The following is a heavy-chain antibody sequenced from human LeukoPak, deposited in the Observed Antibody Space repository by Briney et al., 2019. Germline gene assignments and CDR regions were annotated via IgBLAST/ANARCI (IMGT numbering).Heavy chain of an antibody. CDR3: ARELWDYDILTGYPVRWFDP. CDR1: GFTVSSNY. V-gene: IGHV3-66*01. CDR2: IYSGGST. Sequence: GGSLRLSCAASGFTVSSNYMSWVRQAPGKGLEWVSVIYSGGSTYYADSVKGRFTISRDNSKNTLYLQMNSLRAEDTAVYYCARELWDYDILTGYPVRWFDPWGQGTLVTVSS. D-gene: IGHD3-9*01. J-gene: IGHJ5*02.